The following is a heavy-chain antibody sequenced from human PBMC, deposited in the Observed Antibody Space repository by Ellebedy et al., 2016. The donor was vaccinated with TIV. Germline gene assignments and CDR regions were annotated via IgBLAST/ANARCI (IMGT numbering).Heavy chain of an antibody. Sequence: ASVKVSCKASGYTFTRNALHWVRQAPGQRLEWMGWINAGNGNTKYSQRFQGRVTINRDTSASTAYMELSSLRSEDTAVYYCAREVIAAAGIQPNFDYWGQGTLVTVSS. CDR1: GYTFTRNA. V-gene: IGHV1-3*01. CDR3: AREVIAAAGIQPNFDY. J-gene: IGHJ4*02. CDR2: INAGNGNT. D-gene: IGHD6-13*01.